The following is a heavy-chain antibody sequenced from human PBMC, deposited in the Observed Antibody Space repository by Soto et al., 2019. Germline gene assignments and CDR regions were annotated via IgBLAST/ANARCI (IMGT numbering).Heavy chain of an antibody. CDR2: ISASGSST. CDR3: AKTLGSSWRHPIDY. Sequence: GESLKISCAASGFTFSGYAMSWVRQAPGKGLEWVSVISASGSSTYYADSVKGRFTISRDNPENTLYLQINALRAEDTALYYCAKTLGSSWRHPIDYWGQGTLVTVSS. CDR1: GFTFSGYA. D-gene: IGHD6-13*01. V-gene: IGHV3-23*01. J-gene: IGHJ4*02.